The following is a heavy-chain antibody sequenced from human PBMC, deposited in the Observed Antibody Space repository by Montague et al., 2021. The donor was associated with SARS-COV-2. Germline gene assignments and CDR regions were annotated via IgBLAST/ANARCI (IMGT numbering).Heavy chain of an antibody. D-gene: IGHD2-2*01. CDR2: ISYSRSS. CDR1: GGSISSYY. CDR3: ANFRRTQLLFGTLNYGMDV. Sequence: SETLSLTCTVSGGSISSYYWCWSRQPPPGGRQWIGYISYSRSSNYNHSLKSRVTITVVTSKNHVTLRLSSVAAAATAVSYYANFRRTQLLFGTLNYGMDVWGQGTTVTVSS. J-gene: IGHJ6*02. V-gene: IGHV4-59*01.